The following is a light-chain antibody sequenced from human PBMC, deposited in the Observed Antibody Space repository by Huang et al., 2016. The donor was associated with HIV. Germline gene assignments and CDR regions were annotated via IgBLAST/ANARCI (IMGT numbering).Light chain of an antibody. J-gene: IGKJ2*01. CDR3: QHFGTSMYT. CDR2: GAS. V-gene: IGKV3-20*01. CDR1: QSVSSTY. Sequence: EIVLTQSPGTLSLSPGERATLSCMASQSVSSTYLAWYQQRPGQAPRLLMYGASSRDTGIPDRFSGSGSGTEFNLTISRLEPEDFAVYYCQHFGTSMYTFGQGTKLEIK.